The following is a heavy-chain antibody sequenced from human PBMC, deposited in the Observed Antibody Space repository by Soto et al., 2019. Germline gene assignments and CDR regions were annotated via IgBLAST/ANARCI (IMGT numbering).Heavy chain of an antibody. CDR3: ARQTAYYDFWSGYSPSNWFDP. J-gene: IGHJ5*02. D-gene: IGHD3-3*01. CDR2: IYYSGST. V-gene: IGHV4-59*08. Sequence: PSETLSLTCTVSGGSISSYYWSWIRQPPGKGLEWIGYIYYSGSTNYNPSLKSRVTISVDTSKNQFSLKLSSVTAADTAVYYCARQTAYYDFWSGYSPSNWFDPWGQGTLVTVSS. CDR1: GGSISSYY.